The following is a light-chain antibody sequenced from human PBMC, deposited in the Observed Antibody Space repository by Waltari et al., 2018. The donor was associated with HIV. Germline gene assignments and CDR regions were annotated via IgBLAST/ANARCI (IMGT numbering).Light chain of an antibody. CDR3: QQDDSTPPT. CDR2: WAS. V-gene: IGKV4-1*01. Sequence: DIVMTQTPDSLAVSLGERATINCKSSQSFLYSNNNKNYLALYQQKPGQPPKLLIYWASSRESGVPDRFSGSVSGTEFTLAIRSLQAEDVAVYDGQQDDSTPPTFGPGSKVDIE. CDR1: QSFLYSNNNKNY. J-gene: IGKJ3*01.